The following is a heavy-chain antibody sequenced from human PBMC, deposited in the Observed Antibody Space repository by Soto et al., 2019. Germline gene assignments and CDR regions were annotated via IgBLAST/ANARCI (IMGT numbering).Heavy chain of an antibody. CDR3: AIERSSVGKYGDFFHLDY. CDR1: GGTFSSYA. J-gene: IGHJ4*02. CDR2: IIPIFGTA. Sequence: QVQLVQSGAEVKKPGSSVKVSCKASGGTFSSYAISWVRQSPGQGLEWMGGIIPIFGTANYAQKFQGRVTITADESRNTAYMELSSLRSEDTAVYYCAIERSSVGKYGDFFHLDYWGPGTLVTVSS. D-gene: IGHD4-17*01. V-gene: IGHV1-69*12.